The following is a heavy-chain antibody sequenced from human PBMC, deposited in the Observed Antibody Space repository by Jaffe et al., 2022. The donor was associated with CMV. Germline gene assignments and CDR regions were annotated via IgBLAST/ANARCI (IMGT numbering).Heavy chain of an antibody. CDR2: ISGSGGST. J-gene: IGHJ4*02. D-gene: IGHD2-2*01. CDR1: GFTFSSYA. V-gene: IGHV3-23*01. Sequence: EVQLLESGGGLVQPGGSLRLSCAASGFTFSSYAMSWVRQAPGKGLEWVSAISGSGGSTYYADSVKGRFTISRDNSKNTLYLQMNSLRAEDTAVYYCAKDPGSYCSSTSCYLGYSSSYYFDYWGQGTLVTVSS. CDR3: AKDPGSYCSSTSCYLGYSSSYYFDY.